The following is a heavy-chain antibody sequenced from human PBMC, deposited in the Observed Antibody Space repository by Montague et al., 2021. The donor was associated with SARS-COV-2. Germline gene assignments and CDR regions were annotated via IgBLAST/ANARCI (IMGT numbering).Heavy chain of an antibody. D-gene: IGHD1-1*01. V-gene: IGHV3-23*01. CDR2: ISGSGGT. J-gene: IGHJ4*02. Sequence: SLRLSCAASGFTFNTYGMSLVRQAPGQGLEWVSCISGSGGTYYAGSVKGRFAISRDTSNNTLYLQMNSLRAEDTAIYYCAKQRGTITTTFDYWGQGSLVTVSS. CDR3: AKQRGTITTTFDY. CDR1: GFTFNTYG.